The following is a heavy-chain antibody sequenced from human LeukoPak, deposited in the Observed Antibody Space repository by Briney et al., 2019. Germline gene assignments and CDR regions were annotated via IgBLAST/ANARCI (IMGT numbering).Heavy chain of an antibody. J-gene: IGHJ4*02. D-gene: IGHD3-9*01. CDR3: ASGYDILTLDY. V-gene: IGHV3-30-3*01. CDR2: ISYDGSNK. Sequence: GGSLSLSCAASGFTFSSYATHWVRQAPGKGLEWVAAISYDGSNKYYADSVKGRFTISRDNSKNTLYLQMNSLRAEDTAVYYCASGYDILTLDYWGQGTLVTVSS. CDR1: GFTFSSYA.